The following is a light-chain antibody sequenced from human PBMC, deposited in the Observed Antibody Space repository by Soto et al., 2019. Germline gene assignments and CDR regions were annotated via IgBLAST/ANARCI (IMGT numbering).Light chain of an antibody. CDR2: GAS. CDR3: QQYNNWPLT. Sequence: EIVMTQSPATLSMSPGERATLSCRASQSVSSKLAWYQQRHGQSPRLLIYGASTRATGIPARFSASGSGTEFTLTISSLQSEDFAVYYCQQYNNWPLTFGGGTKVDIK. J-gene: IGKJ4*01. V-gene: IGKV3-15*01. CDR1: QSVSSK.